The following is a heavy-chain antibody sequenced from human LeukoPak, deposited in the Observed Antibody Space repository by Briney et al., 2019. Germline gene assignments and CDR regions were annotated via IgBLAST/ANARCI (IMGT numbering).Heavy chain of an antibody. D-gene: IGHD3-10*01. Sequence: GGSLRLSCAASGFTFSSYAMHWVRQAPGKGLEWVAVISYDGSNKYCADSVKGRFTISRDNSKNTLYLQMNSLRAEDTAVYYCARDRVWFGELGDYWGQGTLVTVSS. CDR2: ISYDGSNK. CDR1: GFTFSSYA. J-gene: IGHJ4*02. CDR3: ARDRVWFGELGDY. V-gene: IGHV3-30-3*01.